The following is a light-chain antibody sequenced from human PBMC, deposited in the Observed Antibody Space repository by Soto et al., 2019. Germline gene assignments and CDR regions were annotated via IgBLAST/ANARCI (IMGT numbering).Light chain of an antibody. CDR3: SSYTSSTTLYV. CDR1: SIDVGNYNY. J-gene: IGLJ1*01. Sequence: QSVLTQPASVSGSPGQSITISCTGASIDVGNYNYVSWYQQHPGKAPKLIIYDVSNRPSGVSNRFSGSKSGNTASLTISGLQAEDEADYYCSSYTSSTTLYVFGTGTKVTVL. CDR2: DVS. V-gene: IGLV2-14*03.